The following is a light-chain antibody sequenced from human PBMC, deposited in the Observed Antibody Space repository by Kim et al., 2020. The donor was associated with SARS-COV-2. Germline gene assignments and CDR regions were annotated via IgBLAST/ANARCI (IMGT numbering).Light chain of an antibody. CDR2: SAS. CDR1: QDISIW. J-gene: IGKJ5*01. V-gene: IGKV1D-12*01. Sequence: DIQMTQSPSSVSASVGDRVTITCRASQDISIWLAWYQWKPGKAPKLLIHSASTLERGVPSRFSGSGSGTDFTLTVSSLQPEDFATYYCQQTSYFPSTFGQGTRLEIK. CDR3: QQTSYFPST.